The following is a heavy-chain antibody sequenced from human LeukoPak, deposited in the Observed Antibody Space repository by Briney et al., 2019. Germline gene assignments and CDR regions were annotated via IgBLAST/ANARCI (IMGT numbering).Heavy chain of an antibody. CDR1: GFTFGSYG. CDR3: ASLGTMIAESDY. Sequence: GGSLRLSCAASGFTFGSYGMHWVRQAPGKGLEWVAFIRYDGSNKYYADSVKGRFTFSRDNSKNTLYLQMNSLRAEDTAVYYCASLGTMIAESDYWGQGTLVTVSS. D-gene: IGHD3-22*01. J-gene: IGHJ4*02. CDR2: IRYDGSNK. V-gene: IGHV3-30*02.